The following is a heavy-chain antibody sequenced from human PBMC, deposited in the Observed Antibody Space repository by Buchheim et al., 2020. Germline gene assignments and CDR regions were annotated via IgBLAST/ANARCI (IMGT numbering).Heavy chain of an antibody. V-gene: IGHV4-30-2*01. CDR3: ARFYGDYRNWFDP. J-gene: IGHJ5*02. CDR1: GGSIGSGGYS. D-gene: IGHD4-17*01. CDR2: IYNSGST. Sequence: QLQLQESGSGLVEPSQTLSLTCAVSGGSIGSGGYSWSWVRQPPGKGLEWIGYIYNSGSTYYNPSLKSRVTISVDRSTNQFSLKLSSATAADTAVYYCARFYGDYRNWFDPWGQGIL.